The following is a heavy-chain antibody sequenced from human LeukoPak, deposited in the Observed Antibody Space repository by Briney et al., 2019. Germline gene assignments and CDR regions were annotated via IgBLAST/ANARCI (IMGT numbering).Heavy chain of an antibody. CDR3: ARASDHDWGIYRWDAFDI. J-gene: IGHJ3*02. V-gene: IGHV3-21*01. D-gene: IGHD3-16*02. CDR2: ISSSGSYI. CDR1: AFTFSSYT. Sequence: PGGSLRLSCAASAFTFSSYTMNWVRQAPGTGLEWVSSISSSGSYIYYADSLKGRFTVSRDNARKSLYLQMNSLRAEDTAVYYCARASDHDWGIYRWDAFDIWGQGTMVTVSS.